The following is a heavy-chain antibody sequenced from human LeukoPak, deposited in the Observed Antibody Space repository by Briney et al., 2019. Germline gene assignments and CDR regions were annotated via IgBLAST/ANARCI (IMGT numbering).Heavy chain of an antibody. CDR2: INTNTGKA. CDR1: GFTFSNFG. V-gene: IGHV7-4-1*02. J-gene: IGHJ5*02. D-gene: IGHD3-16*01. CDR3: ARGLNWNYP. Sequence: ASVKVSCKASGFTFSNFGFNWVRQAPGKGLEWLGWINTNTGKATYGQDFTGRFVFSLDTSVSTAYLQISSLKAEDTAVYYCARGLNWNYPWGQGTLVTVSS.